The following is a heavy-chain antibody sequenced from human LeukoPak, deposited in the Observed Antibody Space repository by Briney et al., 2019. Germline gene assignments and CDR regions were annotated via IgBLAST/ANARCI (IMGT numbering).Heavy chain of an antibody. CDR3: TRGDSSGYYNPTDY. CDR1: GFTFGDYA. D-gene: IGHD3-22*01. J-gene: IGHJ4*02. V-gene: IGHV3-49*04. CDR2: IRSKAYGGTT. Sequence: PGRSLRLSCTASGFTFGDYAMSWVRKAPGKGLEWVGFIRSKAYGGTTEYAASVKGRFTISRDDSKSIAYLQMNSLKTEDTAVYYCTRGDSSGYYNPTDYWGQGTLVTVSS.